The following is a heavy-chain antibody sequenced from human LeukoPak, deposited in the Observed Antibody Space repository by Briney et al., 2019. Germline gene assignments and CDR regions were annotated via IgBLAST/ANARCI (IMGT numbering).Heavy chain of an antibody. Sequence: ASVKVSCKVSGHTLTELSMHWVRQAPGKGLEWMGGFDPEDGETIYAQKFQGRVTMTEDTSTDTAYMELSSLRSEDTAVYYCAATLGGSYRYWYFDLWGRGTLVTVSS. D-gene: IGHD1-26*01. V-gene: IGHV1-24*01. J-gene: IGHJ2*01. CDR2: FDPEDGET. CDR1: GHTLTELS. CDR3: AATLGGSYRYWYFDL.